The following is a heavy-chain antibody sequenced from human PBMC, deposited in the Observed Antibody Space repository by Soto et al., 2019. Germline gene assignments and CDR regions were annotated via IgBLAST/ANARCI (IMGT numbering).Heavy chain of an antibody. D-gene: IGHD1-26*01. Sequence: EASVKVSCKASGGTFSSYAISWVRQAPGQGLEWMGIINPSGGSTSYAQKFQGRVTMTRDTSTSTVYMELSSLRSEDTAVYYCARDKNSGSLGPHWGQGTLVTVSS. CDR1: GGTFSSYA. CDR2: INPSGGST. J-gene: IGHJ4*02. CDR3: ARDKNSGSLGPH. V-gene: IGHV1-46*03.